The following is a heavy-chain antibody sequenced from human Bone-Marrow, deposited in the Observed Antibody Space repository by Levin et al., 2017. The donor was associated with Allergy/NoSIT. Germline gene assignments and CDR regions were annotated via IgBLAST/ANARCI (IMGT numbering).Heavy chain of an antibody. V-gene: IGHV3-9*01. CDR3: VKDIEGVAGTGYFDS. J-gene: IGHJ4*02. CDR2: ISWNRNVI. Sequence: GGSLRLSCEASGFIFDDYAMHWVRQAPGKGLEWVSGISWNRNVIGYAESVKGRFTISRDYDKSFLYLQMNSLSADDTAFYYCVKDIEGVAGTGYFDSWGQGTLVTVSS. CDR1: GFIFDDYA. D-gene: IGHD6-19*01.